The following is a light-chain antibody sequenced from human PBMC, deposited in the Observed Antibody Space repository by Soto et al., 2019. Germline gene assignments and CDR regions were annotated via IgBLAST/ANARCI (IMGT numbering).Light chain of an antibody. J-gene: IGLJ1*01. CDR1: SSNIGADYD. Sequence: QSVLTQPPSVSGAPGQRVTFSCIGSSSNIGADYDVHWYQQLPGTAPKLLIYSNINRPSGVPDRFSGSKSGASAALAITGLPAEEEAYYYYQSYGSSLGWVFGTGTKVTVL. CDR2: SNI. V-gene: IGLV1-40*01. CDR3: QSYGSSLGWV.